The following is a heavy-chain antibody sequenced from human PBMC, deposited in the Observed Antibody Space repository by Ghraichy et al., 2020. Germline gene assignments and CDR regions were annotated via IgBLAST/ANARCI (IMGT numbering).Heavy chain of an antibody. Sequence: SETLSLTCTVSGDSISGSYWSWIRQPPGKGLEWIGYIYYSGTTIYNPSLKSRVTISVDTSKNQFSLKLTSVTAADPAVYYCARLIASTGYSDWFDPWGQGTLVTVSS. CDR3: ARLIASTGYSDWFDP. J-gene: IGHJ5*02. CDR1: GDSISGSY. D-gene: IGHD3-9*01. CDR2: IYYSGTT. V-gene: IGHV4-59*01.